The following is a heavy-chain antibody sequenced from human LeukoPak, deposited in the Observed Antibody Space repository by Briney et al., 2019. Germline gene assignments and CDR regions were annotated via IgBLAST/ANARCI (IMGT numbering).Heavy chain of an antibody. CDR1: GHSVSSNY. D-gene: IGHD1-1*01. J-gene: IGHJ4*02. CDR3: AGYGRWNYFRY. V-gene: IGHV3-66*01. Sequence: GGSLRLPCAASGHSVSSNYMSWVRQAPGKGLEWVSVIYTGGSTYYADSVKGRFTISRDNSKNTLFLQMNSLRAEDTALYYCAGYGRWNYFRYWGQRTLVSVSS. CDR2: IYTGGST.